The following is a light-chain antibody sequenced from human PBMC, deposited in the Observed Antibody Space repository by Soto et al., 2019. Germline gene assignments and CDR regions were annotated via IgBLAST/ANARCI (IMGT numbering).Light chain of an antibody. J-gene: IGKJ2*01. CDR3: QKYNTVPYT. V-gene: IGKV1-27*01. Sequence: DIPMTRSPSSVSASVGDRVTITCRASQGISYYLAWYQQKPGKVPVLLIYDASTLQSGITSRFSGSGSGTHFTLTISSLQPEDAATYYCQKYNTVPYTFGPGTKLEIK. CDR2: DAS. CDR1: QGISYY.